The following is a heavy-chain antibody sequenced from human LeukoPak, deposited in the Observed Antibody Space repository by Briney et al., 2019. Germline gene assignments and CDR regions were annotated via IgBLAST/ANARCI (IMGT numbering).Heavy chain of an antibody. CDR1: GFSFSSYA. J-gene: IGHJ6*02. V-gene: IGHV3-23*01. CDR3: AKRGGLSGYDPYGMDV. D-gene: IGHD5-12*01. CDR2: ISGSGGRT. Sequence: GGSLRLSCSAPGFSFSSYAMSWVRQAPGKGLEWVSAISGSGGRTYYADSGKGRSTTSRDNSKNTLYLQRSSLRAEETAVYYCAKRGGLSGYDPYGMDVWGQGTTVTVSS.